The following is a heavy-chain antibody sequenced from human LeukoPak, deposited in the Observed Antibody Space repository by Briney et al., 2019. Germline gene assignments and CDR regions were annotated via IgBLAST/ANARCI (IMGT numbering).Heavy chain of an antibody. J-gene: IGHJ3*02. CDR1: GFTISSYW. V-gene: IGHV3-48*04. D-gene: IGHD1-26*01. CDR3: ARDRIVGATWAFDI. CDR2: ISSSGSTI. Sequence: PGGSLRLSCAASGFTISSYWMTWVRQAPGKGLEWVSYISSSGSTIYYADSVKGRFTISRDNAKNSLYLQMNSLRAEDTAVYYCARDRIVGATWAFDIWGQGTMVTVSS.